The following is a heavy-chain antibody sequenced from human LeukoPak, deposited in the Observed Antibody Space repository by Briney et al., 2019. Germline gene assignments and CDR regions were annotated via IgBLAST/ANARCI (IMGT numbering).Heavy chain of an antibody. V-gene: IGHV1-69*04. Sequence: SVKVSCKASGGTFSSYAISWVRQAPGQGLEWMGRIIPILGIANYAQKFQGRVTITADKSTSTAYMELSSLRSEDTAVYYCASKKYYYDSSGYYDAFDIWGQGTMVTVSS. CDR2: IIPILGIA. J-gene: IGHJ3*02. D-gene: IGHD3-22*01. CDR3: ASKKYYYDSSGYYDAFDI. CDR1: GGTFSSYA.